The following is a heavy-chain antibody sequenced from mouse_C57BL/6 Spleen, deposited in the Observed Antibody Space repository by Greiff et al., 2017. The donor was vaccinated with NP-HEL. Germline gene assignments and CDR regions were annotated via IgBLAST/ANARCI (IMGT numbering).Heavy chain of an antibody. CDR1: GISITTGNYR. CDR3: SRYSNYYAMDY. D-gene: IGHD2-5*01. CDR2: IYYSGTI. V-gene: IGHV3-5*01. J-gene: IGHJ4*01. Sequence: EVKVEESGPGLVKPSQTVFLTCTVTGISITTGNYRWSWIRQFPGNKLEWIGYIYYSGTITYNPSLTSRPTITRDTPKNQFFLEMNYLTAEDTATYYCSRYSNYYAMDYWGQGTSVTVSS.